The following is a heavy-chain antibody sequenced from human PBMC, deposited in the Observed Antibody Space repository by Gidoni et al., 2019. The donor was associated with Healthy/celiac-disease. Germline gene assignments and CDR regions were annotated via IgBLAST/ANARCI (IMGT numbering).Heavy chain of an antibody. D-gene: IGHD3-10*01. Sequence: QLQLQESGPGLVKPSETLSLTCTVSGGSISSSSYYWGWIRPPTGKGLEWIGSIYYSGSTYYNPSLKSRVTISLDTSKNQFSLKLSSVTAADTAVYYCARQWKEGTMGGSSFDYWGQGTLVTVSS. J-gene: IGHJ4*02. CDR2: IYYSGST. V-gene: IGHV4-39*01. CDR3: ARQWKEGTMGGSSFDY. CDR1: GGSISSSSYY.